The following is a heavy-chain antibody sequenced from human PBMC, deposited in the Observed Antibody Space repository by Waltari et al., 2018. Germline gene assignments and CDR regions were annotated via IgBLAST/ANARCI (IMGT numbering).Heavy chain of an antibody. CDR2: INHSGST. V-gene: IGHV4-34*01. D-gene: IGHD3-3*01. J-gene: IGHJ3*02. CDR3: ARAHDFWSGYYIPYAFDI. Sequence: QVQLQQWGAGLLKPSETLSLTCAVYGGSFSGSYWSWIRQPPGKGLEWIGEINHSGSTNYNPSLKSRVTISVDTSKNQFSLKLSSVTAADTAVYYCARAHDFWSGYYIPYAFDIWGQGTMVTVSS. CDR1: GGSFSGSY.